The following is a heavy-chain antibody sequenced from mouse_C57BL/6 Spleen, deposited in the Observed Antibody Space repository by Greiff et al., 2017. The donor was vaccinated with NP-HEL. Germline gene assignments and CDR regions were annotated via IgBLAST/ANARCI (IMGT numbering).Heavy chain of an antibody. CDR3: ARGAVTTGPGFAY. CDR1: GYSITSGYY. V-gene: IGHV3-6*01. D-gene: IGHD2-2*01. CDR2: ISYDGSN. Sequence: EVKLEESGPGLVKPSQSLSLTCSVTGYSITSGYYWNWIRQFPGNKLEWMGYISYDGSNNYNPSLKNRIAITRDTSKNQFFLKLNSGTTEDTATYYCARGAVTTGPGFAYWGQGTLVTVSA. J-gene: IGHJ3*01.